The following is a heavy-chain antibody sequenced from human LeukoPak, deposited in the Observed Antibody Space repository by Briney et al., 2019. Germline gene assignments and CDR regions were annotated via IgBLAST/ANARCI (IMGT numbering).Heavy chain of an antibody. CDR1: GFTFTSYV. CDR2: ISSDGNNK. CDR3: ARDLPGITIFGAFDY. J-gene: IGHJ4*02. Sequence: GGSLRLSCAASGFTFTSYVMQWVRQVPGKGLEWVAVISSDGNNKYYTDSVKGRFTISRDNSKNMLYLQMNNLRSEDTALYFCARDLPGITIFGAFDYWGQGTLVTVSS. D-gene: IGHD3-3*01. V-gene: IGHV3-30*04.